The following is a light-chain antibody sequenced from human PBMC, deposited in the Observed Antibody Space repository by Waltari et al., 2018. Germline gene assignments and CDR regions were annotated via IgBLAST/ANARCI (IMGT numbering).Light chain of an antibody. J-gene: IGLJ1*01. Sequence: QSALTQPASASSSPGQSITISCPSTSSDVGSYHCVSWYQQHPGKAPQLMIYEVSNLPSGVSNRFSGSKSGNTASLTISGLQAEDEADYYCSSYTSSSPLYVFGTGTKVTVL. CDR2: EVS. CDR1: SSDVGSYHC. V-gene: IGLV2-14*01. CDR3: SSYTSSSPLYV.